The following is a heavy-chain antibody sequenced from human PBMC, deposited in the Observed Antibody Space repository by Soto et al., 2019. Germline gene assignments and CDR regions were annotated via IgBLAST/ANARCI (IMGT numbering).Heavy chain of an antibody. Sequence: SQTLSLTCAISGDSVSSDSVAWNWIRQSPSRGLEWLGRTYYRSKWYNDYAVSVKSRITIDPDTSKNQFSLQLNSVTPEDTAVYYCASDRGWWTFDYWGQGTLVTVSS. D-gene: IGHD2-15*01. CDR2: TYYRSKWYN. J-gene: IGHJ4*02. CDR1: GDSVSSDSVA. CDR3: ASDRGWWTFDY. V-gene: IGHV6-1*01.